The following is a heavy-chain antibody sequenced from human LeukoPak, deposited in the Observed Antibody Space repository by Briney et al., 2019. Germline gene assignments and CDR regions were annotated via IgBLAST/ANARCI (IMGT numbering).Heavy chain of an antibody. Sequence: ASVKVSCKAYGYTFTGYYMHWVRQAPGQGLEWMGRINPNSGGTNYAQKFQGRVTMTRDTSISTAYMELSRLRSDDTAVYYGARVVNWGSGPFDYWGQGTLVTVSS. CDR1: GYTFTGYY. CDR3: ARVVNWGSGPFDY. J-gene: IGHJ4*02. V-gene: IGHV1-2*06. D-gene: IGHD7-27*01. CDR2: INPNSGGT.